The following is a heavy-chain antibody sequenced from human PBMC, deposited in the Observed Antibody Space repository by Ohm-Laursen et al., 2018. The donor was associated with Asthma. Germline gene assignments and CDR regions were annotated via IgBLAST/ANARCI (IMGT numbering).Heavy chain of an antibody. D-gene: IGHD2-2*02. Sequence: TQTLTLTFSFSGFSLSTSGVAVGWIRQPPGKALEWLALIYWDDDKRYSPSLTSRLTITKDTSKNQVVLTMTNMDPVDTATYYCAHTVCSSSCYTGFDFWGQGTVVTVSS. CDR2: IYWDDDK. CDR3: AHTVCSSSCYTGFDF. CDR1: GFSLSTSGVA. J-gene: IGHJ3*01. V-gene: IGHV2-5*02.